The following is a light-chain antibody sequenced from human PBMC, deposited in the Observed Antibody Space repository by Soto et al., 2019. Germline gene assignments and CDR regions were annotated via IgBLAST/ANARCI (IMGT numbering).Light chain of an antibody. CDR1: QSVSSSY. CDR3: QQYGSSPRT. J-gene: IGKJ1*01. CDR2: GAS. Sequence: EIVLTQSPGTLSLSPGERATLSCRASQSVSSSYLAWYQQKPGQAPRLLIYGASSRATGIPDRFSGSGSGTDFTLTISRLEAEDFAVYYCQQYGSSPRTFGQGPKVEI. V-gene: IGKV3-20*01.